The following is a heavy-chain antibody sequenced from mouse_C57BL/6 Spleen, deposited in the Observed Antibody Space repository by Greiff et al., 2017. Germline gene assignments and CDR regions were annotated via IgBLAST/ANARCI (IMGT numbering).Heavy chain of an antibody. V-gene: IGHV1-50*01. J-gene: IGHJ2*01. CDR3: ARVTTVVADFDY. Sequence: VQLQQSGAELVKPGASVKLSCKASGYTFTSYWMQWVKQRPGQGLEWIGEIDPCGSYTNYNQKFKGKATLTVDTSSSTAYMQLSSLTSEDSAVYYCARVTTVVADFDYWGQGTTLTVSS. CDR1: GYTFTSYW. D-gene: IGHD1-1*01. CDR2: IDPCGSYT.